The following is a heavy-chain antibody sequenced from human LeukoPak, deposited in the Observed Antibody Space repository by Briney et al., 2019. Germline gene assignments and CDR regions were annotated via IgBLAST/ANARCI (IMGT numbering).Heavy chain of an antibody. J-gene: IGHJ4*01. CDR1: GFTFSSYE. Sequence: GGSLRLSCAASGFTFSSYEMNWVCQAPGKGLEWVSYISSSGSTIYYADSVTGRFTISRDNAKNSLYLQMNSLRAEDTAVYYCARAPYIAAAGIGYWGDGTLVTVSS. D-gene: IGHD6-13*01. CDR2: ISSSGSTI. V-gene: IGHV3-48*03. CDR3: ARAPYIAAAGIGY.